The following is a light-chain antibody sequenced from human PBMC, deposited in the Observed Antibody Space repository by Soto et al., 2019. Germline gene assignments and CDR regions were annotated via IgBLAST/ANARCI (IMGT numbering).Light chain of an antibody. Sequence: QSALTQPASVSGSPGQSITISCTGTSSDVGGYNYVSWYQQHPGKAPKLMIYDVSNRPSGVSNRFSGSKSGNTASLTISGLQAEDEADYYCSSYTSSSTRVFGTGPKLTV. CDR1: SSDVGGYNY. J-gene: IGLJ1*01. V-gene: IGLV2-14*01. CDR2: DVS. CDR3: SSYTSSSTRV.